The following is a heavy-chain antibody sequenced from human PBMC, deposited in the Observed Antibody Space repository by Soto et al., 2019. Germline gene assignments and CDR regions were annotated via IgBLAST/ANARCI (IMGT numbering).Heavy chain of an antibody. D-gene: IGHD4-17*01. CDR3: ARADDFSDRFAY. V-gene: IGHV4-30-4*01. CDR2: IYYTGST. CDR1: GGSISSGHFY. Sequence: SETLSLTCTVSGGSISSGHFYWRWIRQRAGKGLELIGNIYYTGSTYYNPSPRSRAIMSVDTSQNQFSLKLSSLTAADTAVYFCARADDFSDRFAYWGQGALVTVSS. J-gene: IGHJ4*02.